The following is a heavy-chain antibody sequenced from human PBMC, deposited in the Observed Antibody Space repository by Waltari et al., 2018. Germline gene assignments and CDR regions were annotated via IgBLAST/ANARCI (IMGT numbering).Heavy chain of an antibody. Sequence: EVQVVESGGGLVQPGGSLRLSCAASGFTFSSSWMTWVRQAPGKGLEWVANIKTAGRETDYVDSGKGRFTISRDNTKNSLYLQMSSLRAEDTAVYYCAIGGVETSWYWRYWGQGTLVTVSS. CDR2: IKTAGRET. D-gene: IGHD6-13*01. J-gene: IGHJ4*02. CDR1: GFTFSSSW. V-gene: IGHV3-7*01. CDR3: AIGGVETSWYWRY.